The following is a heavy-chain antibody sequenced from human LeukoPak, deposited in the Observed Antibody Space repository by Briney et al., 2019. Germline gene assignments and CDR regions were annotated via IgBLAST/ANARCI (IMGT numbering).Heavy chain of an antibody. CDR1: GVTLSSNY. CDR3: ARDRRVRGPQGNYYYYGMDV. CDR2: IYSGGST. D-gene: IGHD3-10*01. Sequence: PGGSLRLSCAASGVTLSSNYMSWVRQAPGKGLEWVSGIYSGGSTSYADSVKGRFTISRDKSKNTLYLQMNSLGAEDTAVYYCARDRRVRGPQGNYYYYGMDVWGEGNTVTVSS. J-gene: IGHJ6*04. V-gene: IGHV3-66*01.